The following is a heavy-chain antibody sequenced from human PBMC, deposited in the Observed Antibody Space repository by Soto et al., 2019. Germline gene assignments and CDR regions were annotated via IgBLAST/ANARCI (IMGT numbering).Heavy chain of an antibody. J-gene: IGHJ4*02. V-gene: IGHV3-72*01. Sequence: ESGGGLVQPGGSLRLSCAASGFIFSDHYMDWVRQAPGEGLEWVGRIRNRVNSYTTEYAASVKGRFTISRDDSKKSLYLQMNSLKTEDTAVYYCVRSDDYGDYWGQGTLVTVSS. CDR1: GFIFSDHY. CDR3: VRSDDYGDY. CDR2: IRNRVNSYTT.